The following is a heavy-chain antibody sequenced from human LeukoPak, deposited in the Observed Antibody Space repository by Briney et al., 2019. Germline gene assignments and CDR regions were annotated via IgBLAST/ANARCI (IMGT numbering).Heavy chain of an antibody. CDR3: ARGRDYYGSGSYYIHPAYFDY. V-gene: IGHV4-34*01. CDR1: GGSFSGYY. CDR2: ISHSGST. D-gene: IGHD3-10*01. J-gene: IGHJ4*02. Sequence: SETLSLTCAVYGGSFSGYYWSWIRQPPGKGLEWIGEISHSGSTNYNPSLKSRVTISVDTSKNQFSLKLSSVTAADTAVYYCARGRDYYGSGSYYIHPAYFDYWGQGTLVTVSS.